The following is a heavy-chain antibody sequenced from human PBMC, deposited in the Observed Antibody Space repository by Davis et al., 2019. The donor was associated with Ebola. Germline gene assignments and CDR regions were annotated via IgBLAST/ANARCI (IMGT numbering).Heavy chain of an antibody. J-gene: IGHJ4*02. CDR2: ISWNSGSI. Sequence: PGGSLRLSCAASGFTFDDYAMHWVRQAPGKGLEWVSGISWNSGSIGYADSVKGRFTISRDNAKNSLYLQMNSLRAEDTAVYYCARGATVVKALDYWGQGTLVTVSS. CDR3: ARGATVVKALDY. D-gene: IGHD4-23*01. CDR1: GFTFDDYA. V-gene: IGHV3-9*01.